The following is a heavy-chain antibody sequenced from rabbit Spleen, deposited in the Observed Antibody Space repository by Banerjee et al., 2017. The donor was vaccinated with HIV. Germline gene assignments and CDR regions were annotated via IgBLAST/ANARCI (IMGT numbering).Heavy chain of an antibody. J-gene: IGHJ6*01. CDR1: GIDFSSYG. CDR3: ARDTSSSFSSYGMDL. D-gene: IGHD1-1*01. Sequence: ELVESGGGLVQPGESLKLSCKVSGIDFSSYGISWVRQAPGKGPEWIAYIEGGSSGFTYFASWAKGRFTISKTSSTTVTLQMTSLTAADTATYFCARDTSSSFSSYGMDLWGPAPWSPS. CDR2: IEGGSSGFT. V-gene: IGHV1S45*01.